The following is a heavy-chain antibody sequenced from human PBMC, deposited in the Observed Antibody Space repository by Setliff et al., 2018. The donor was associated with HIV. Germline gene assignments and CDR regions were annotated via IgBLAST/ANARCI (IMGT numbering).Heavy chain of an antibody. CDR2: MHKGGST. V-gene: IGHV4-39*01. D-gene: IGHD1-1*01. J-gene: IGHJ6*03. CDR3: ARHMEFYYYYMDV. CDR1: AGSVSSGTYF. Sequence: PSETLSLTCAVSAGSVSSGTYFWTWIRQPPGKGLEWIATMHKGGSTHYNPSVESRVTMFVDTSNNQFSLKLSSVNAADTAVYYCARHMEFYYYYMDVWGKGTTVTVSS.